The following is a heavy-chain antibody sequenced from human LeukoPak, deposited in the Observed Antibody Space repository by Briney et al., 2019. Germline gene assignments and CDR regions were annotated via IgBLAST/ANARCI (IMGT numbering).Heavy chain of an antibody. V-gene: IGHV1-8*01. Sequence: SVKVSCKASGYTFTSYDINWVRQATGQGLEWMGWMNPNSGNTGYAQKFQGRVTMTRNTSISTAYMELSSLRSEDTAVYYCARGGNYYDSSVNNTKGNYFDYWGQGTLVTVSS. CDR2: MNPNSGNT. CDR3: ARGGNYYDSSVNNTKGNYFDY. D-gene: IGHD3-22*01. J-gene: IGHJ4*02. CDR1: GYTFTSYD.